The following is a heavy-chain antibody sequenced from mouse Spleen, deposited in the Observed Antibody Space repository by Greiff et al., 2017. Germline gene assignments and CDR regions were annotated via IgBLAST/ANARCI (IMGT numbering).Heavy chain of an antibody. J-gene: IGHJ2*01. CDR3: ARHEDYYGSYYFDY. D-gene: IGHD1-2*01. Sequence: EVKVVESGGGLVKPGGSLKLSCAASGFTFSSYAMSWVRQTPEKRLEWVATISSGGSYTYYPDSVKGRFTISRDNAKNTLYLQMSSLRSEDTAMYYCARHEDYYGSYYFDYWGQGTTLTVSS. CDR1: GFTFSSYA. CDR2: ISSGGSYT. V-gene: IGHV5-9-3*01.